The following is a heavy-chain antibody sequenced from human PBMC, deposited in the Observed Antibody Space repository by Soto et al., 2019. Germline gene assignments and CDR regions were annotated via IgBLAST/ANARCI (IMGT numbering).Heavy chain of an antibody. CDR3: ARLVGNSWLDY. CDR2: IYYSEST. D-gene: IGHD6-13*01. V-gene: IGHV4-59*08. J-gene: IGHJ4*02. CDR1: GGSISSYY. Sequence: SETLSLTCTVSGGSISSYYWSWIRQPPGKELQYIGYIYYSESTNYNPSLKSRVTISEDTSTNQFSLKLSSVTAADTAVYYCARLVGNSWLDYWGQGTVVTVSS.